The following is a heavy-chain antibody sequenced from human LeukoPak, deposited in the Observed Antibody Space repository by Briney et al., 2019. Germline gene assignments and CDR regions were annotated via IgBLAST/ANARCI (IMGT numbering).Heavy chain of an antibody. V-gene: IGHV3-30-3*01. CDR3: ARERQDTILHSGAFDI. CDR2: IASDGSRT. J-gene: IGHJ3*02. D-gene: IGHD2-21*01. Sequence: GRSLRLSCAASGFTFSTYFMHWVRQAPGKGLEWVADIASDGSRTFYVESVKGRFTISRDNSKNTLYLRMNSLRAEDTAVYFCARERQDTILHSGAFDIWGQGTMVTVSS. CDR1: GFTFSTYF.